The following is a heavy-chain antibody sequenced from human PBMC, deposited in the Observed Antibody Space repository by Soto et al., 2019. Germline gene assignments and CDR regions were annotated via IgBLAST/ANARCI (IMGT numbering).Heavy chain of an antibody. CDR2: IIPVFGTP. J-gene: IGHJ6*02. V-gene: IGHV1-69*12. CDR3: GRGAATKMVVTSYCGMAV. Sequence: QVQLVQSGAEVKKPGSSVKVSCKASGGTLSNYGISWVRQAPGQGLEWMGGIIPVFGTPNYAQKFQGRVTITADESTTTVYMEVSSQTSVGTAVYYCGRGAATKMVVTSYCGMAVWGQGTTVTVSS. D-gene: IGHD2-15*01. CDR1: GGTLSNYG.